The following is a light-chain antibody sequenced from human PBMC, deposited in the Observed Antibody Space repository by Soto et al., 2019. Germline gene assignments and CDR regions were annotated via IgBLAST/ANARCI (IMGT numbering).Light chain of an antibody. CDR1: QSVSSN. J-gene: IGKJ1*01. CDR2: GAS. CDR3: HQYKNWPWT. V-gene: IGKV3-15*01. Sequence: IVLTQSPATLSVSPGYRATFYCRASQSVSSNLAWYQQKPGQAPRLLFYGASTRATGVPDRFSGSGSGTEFTLTISTLQSEDSAVYYCHQYKNWPWTFGQGTKVDIK.